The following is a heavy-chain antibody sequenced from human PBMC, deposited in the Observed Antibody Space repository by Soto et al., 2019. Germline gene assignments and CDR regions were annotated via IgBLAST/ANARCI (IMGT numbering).Heavy chain of an antibody. CDR1: GGSISSRSYF. V-gene: IGHV4-39*01. J-gene: IGHJ6*02. CDR2: ISYNGST. Sequence: SETLSLTCTVSGGSISSRSYFWGWIRQPPGKGLEWIGSISYNGSTYYNPSLKSRVTISVDTSKNQFSLKLSSVTAADTAVYYCARRPELLLYYYGMDVWGQRTTVTVSS. D-gene: IGHD1-7*01. CDR3: ARRPELLLYYYGMDV.